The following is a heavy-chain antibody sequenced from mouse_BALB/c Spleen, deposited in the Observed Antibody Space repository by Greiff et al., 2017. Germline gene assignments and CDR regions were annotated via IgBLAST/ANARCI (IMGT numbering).Heavy chain of an antibody. D-gene: IGHD2-3*01. V-gene: IGHV1S81*02. Sequence: QVQLQQSGAELVKPGASVKLSCKASGYTFTSYYMYWVKQRPGKGLEWIGEINPSNGGTNFNEKFKSQATLTVDKSSSTTYMQLSSLTSEDSAVFYCTRSMRLEGFADWGQGTLVTVSA. CDR2: INPSNGGT. CDR1: GYTFTSYY. CDR3: TRSMRLEGFAD. J-gene: IGHJ3*01.